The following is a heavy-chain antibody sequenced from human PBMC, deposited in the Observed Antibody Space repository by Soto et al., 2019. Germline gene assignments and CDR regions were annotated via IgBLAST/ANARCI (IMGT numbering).Heavy chain of an antibody. CDR1: GGSITSGSNY. J-gene: IGHJ4*02. CDR2: MYYSGST. V-gene: IGHV4-39*01. D-gene: IGHD2-15*01. Sequence: SETLSLTCTVSGGSITSGSNYWGWIRQPPGKGLEWIGSMYYSGSTYNNPSLRSRVTLSVDTSKNQFSLNLRSVTAADTAVYYCARHRLVVVPATNYFDYWGQGTLVTVSS. CDR3: ARHRLVVVPATNYFDY.